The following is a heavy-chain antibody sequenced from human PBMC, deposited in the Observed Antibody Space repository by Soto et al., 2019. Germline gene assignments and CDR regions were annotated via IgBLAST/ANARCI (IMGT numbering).Heavy chain of an antibody. J-gene: IGHJ4*02. CDR1: GGSASSGSYY. D-gene: IGHD3-3*01. V-gene: IGHV4-61*01. Sequence: SETLSLTCTVSGGSASSGSYYWSWIRQPPGKGLEWIGYIYYSGSTNYNPSLKSRVTISVDTSKNQFSLKLSSVTAADTAVYYCARGDSITIFGVVIQYYFDYWGQGTLVTVSS. CDR3: ARGDSITIFGVVIQYYFDY. CDR2: IYYSGST.